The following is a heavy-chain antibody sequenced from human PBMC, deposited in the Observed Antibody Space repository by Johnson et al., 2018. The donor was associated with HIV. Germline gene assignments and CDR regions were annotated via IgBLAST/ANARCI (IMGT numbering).Heavy chain of an antibody. CDR1: GFTFSSYG. D-gene: IGHD3-10*02. V-gene: IGHV3-30*03. J-gene: IGHJ3*02. CDR3: ARRLAQGSTIEYDVGAFDI. CDR2: ISYDGSNK. Sequence: QVQLVESGGGVVQPGRSLRLSCAASGFTFSSYGMHWVRQAPGKGLEWVAVISYDGSNKYYADSVKGRSTISRDNSKNTLYLQMNSLRAEDTAVYYCARRLAQGSTIEYDVGAFDIWGQGTMVTVSS.